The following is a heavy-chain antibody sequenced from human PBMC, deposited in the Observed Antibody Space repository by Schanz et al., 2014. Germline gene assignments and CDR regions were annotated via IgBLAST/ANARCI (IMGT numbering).Heavy chain of an antibody. D-gene: IGHD6-13*01. CDR3: ARSGSSNWYCFDY. CDR1: GGTFSSYT. CDR2: IIPVLNIA. Sequence: QLQLVQSGAEVKKPGSSVKVSCKLSGGTFSSYTISWMRQAPGQGLEWMGKIIPVLNIATYAQKFQGRVTITRDTLASTAYMEVSSLRSEDTAVYYCARSGSSNWYCFDYWGQGTLVTVSS. V-gene: IGHV1-69*02. J-gene: IGHJ4*02.